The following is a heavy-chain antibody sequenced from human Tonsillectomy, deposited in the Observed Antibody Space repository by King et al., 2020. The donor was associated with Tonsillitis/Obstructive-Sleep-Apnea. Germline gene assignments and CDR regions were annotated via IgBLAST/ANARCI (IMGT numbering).Heavy chain of an antibody. D-gene: IGHD5-24*01. Sequence: QLQESGSGLVKPSQTLSLTCAVSGGAISSGGYSWSWIRQPPGEGLEWSGYICHSGSTYYNPSIKGRVTISVDRSKNQFSLKLSSVTAADTAVYYCDREATTQYYFDNWGQGTLVTVSS. CDR3: DREATTQYYFDN. V-gene: IGHV4-30-2*01. CDR2: ICHSGST. J-gene: IGHJ4*02. CDR1: GGAISSGGYS.